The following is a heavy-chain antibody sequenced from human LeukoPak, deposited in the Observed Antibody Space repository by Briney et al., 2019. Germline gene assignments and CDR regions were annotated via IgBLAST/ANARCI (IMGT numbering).Heavy chain of an antibody. CDR1: GFNFGDYA. J-gene: IGHJ4*02. CDR2: IRSKAFGATT. Sequence: GRSLRLSCIGSGFNFGDYAMTWVRQAPGKGLEWVGFIRSKAFGATTESVASVKGRFSISRDDSKTIAYLQMNSLKAEDTAIYYRTRARGGYTSGIDYWGQGTLVTVSS. V-gene: IGHV3-49*04. CDR3: TRARGGYTSGIDY. D-gene: IGHD6-19*01.